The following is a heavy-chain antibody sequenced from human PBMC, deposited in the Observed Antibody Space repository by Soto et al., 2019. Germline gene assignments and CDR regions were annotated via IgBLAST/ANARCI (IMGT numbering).Heavy chain of an antibody. J-gene: IGHJ4*02. D-gene: IGHD2-2*01. V-gene: IGHV3-43*01. CDR1: GFTFEDYT. CDR2: ISWDGHDT. Sequence: GGSLRLSCATSGFTFEDYTIHWVRQTPGKGLEWVSLISWDGHDTYYAASVKGRFTISRDSSKNSLYLEMNSLRTEDTAVYYCANDPGSCHSITCYALDFWGQGTLVTVSS. CDR3: ANDPGSCHSITCYALDF.